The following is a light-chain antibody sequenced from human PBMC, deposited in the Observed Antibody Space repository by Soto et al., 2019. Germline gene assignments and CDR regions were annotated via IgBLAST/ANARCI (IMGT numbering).Light chain of an antibody. CDR3: PQYGSSLMYT. CDR2: GAS. V-gene: IGKV3-20*01. J-gene: IGKJ2*01. CDR1: QSVSSSY. Sequence: EIVLTQSPGTLSLSPGERATLSCRASQSVSSSYLAWYQQKPGQAPRLLIYGASSRATGIPDRFSGSGSGTDLPLPISRLEPEDFAVYYCPQYGSSLMYTFGQGTKLEIK.